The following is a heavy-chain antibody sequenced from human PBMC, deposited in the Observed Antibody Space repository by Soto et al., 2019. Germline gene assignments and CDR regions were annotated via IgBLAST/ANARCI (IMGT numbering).Heavy chain of an antibody. CDR1: GFTSSKAW. Sequence: EVQLVESGGGLVKPGGSLRLSCAASGFTSSKAWMNWVRQAPGKGLEWVGHIKSKTDGGTTNYDAPVKGRFTNPRDETKNTLDLQMNSLKTEDTAGYYCTTERLGATDYWGQGTLVTVSS. D-gene: IGHD1-26*01. J-gene: IGHJ4*02. CDR3: TTERLGATDY. CDR2: IKSKTDGGTT. V-gene: IGHV3-15*07.